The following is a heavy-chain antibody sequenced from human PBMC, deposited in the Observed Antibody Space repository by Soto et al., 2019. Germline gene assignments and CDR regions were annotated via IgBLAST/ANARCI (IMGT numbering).Heavy chain of an antibody. Sequence: ASVKVSCKACGYSFMDYYLHWVRQVRGQGLQWMGWINPKSGGTKYVHNFQGRVTMTSDTSISTAYMELRRLRSDDTAVYFCAREFVVKAILNAGSLHFENWGLGTWDTVS. V-gene: IGHV1-2*02. CDR3: AREFVVKAILNAGSLHFEN. D-gene: IGHD2-21*01. J-gene: IGHJ4*02. CDR1: GYSFMDYY. CDR2: INPKSGGT.